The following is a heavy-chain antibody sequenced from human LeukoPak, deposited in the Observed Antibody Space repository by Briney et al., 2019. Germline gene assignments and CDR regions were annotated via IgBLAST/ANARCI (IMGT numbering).Heavy chain of an antibody. CDR3: ARLYDILTGNSFDY. V-gene: IGHV5-51*01. D-gene: IGHD3-9*01. CDR2: IYPGDSDT. J-gene: IGHJ4*02. Sequence: GESLKISCKGSGYSFTSYWIGWVRQMPGKGLEWVGIIYPGDSDTRYSPTFQGQVTVSADKSISTAYLQWSSLKASDTAMYYCARLYDILTGNSFDYWGQGTLVTVSS. CDR1: GYSFTSYW.